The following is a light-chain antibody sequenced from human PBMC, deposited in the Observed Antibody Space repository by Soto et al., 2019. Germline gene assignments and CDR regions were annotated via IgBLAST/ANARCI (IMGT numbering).Light chain of an antibody. J-gene: IGKJ1*01. CDR2: DAS. CDR3: QQYQNYSPWT. Sequence: DIQLTQSPSTLSASVGDSVIITCRASQSIRTWLAWYQQRPGTAPKLLIYDASSLESGVSSRFSGSGSGTEFTLTITNLQPDDFATYYSQQYQNYSPWTFGQGTRVEVK. CDR1: QSIRTW. V-gene: IGKV1-5*01.